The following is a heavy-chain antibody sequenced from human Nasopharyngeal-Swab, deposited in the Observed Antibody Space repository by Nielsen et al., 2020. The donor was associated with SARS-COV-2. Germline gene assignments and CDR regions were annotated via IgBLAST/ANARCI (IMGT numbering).Heavy chain of an antibody. J-gene: IGHJ4*02. CDR1: GFTFSSYS. D-gene: IGHD3-22*01. CDR2: ISSSSSYI. Sequence: GGSLRLSYAASGFTFSSYSMNWVRQAPGKGLEWVSSISSSSSYIYYADSVKGRFTISGDNAKNSLYLQMNSLRAEDTAVYYCARDQIPSYYYDSSGPNQIDYWGQGTLVTVSS. CDR3: ARDQIPSYYYDSSGPNQIDY. V-gene: IGHV3-21*01.